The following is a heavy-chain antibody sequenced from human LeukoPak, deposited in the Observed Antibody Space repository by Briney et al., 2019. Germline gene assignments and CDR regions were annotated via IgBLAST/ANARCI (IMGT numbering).Heavy chain of an antibody. V-gene: IGHV3-23*01. D-gene: IGHD6-13*01. CDR1: GFTFSSYA. Sequence: GGSLRLSCAASGFTFSSYAMSWVRQAPGKGLEWVSAISGSGGSTYYADSVKGRFTISRDNSKNTLYLQMSSLRAEDTAVYYCAKESGIYSSSWYGPDYWGQGTLVTVSS. J-gene: IGHJ4*02. CDR2: ISGSGGST. CDR3: AKESGIYSSSWYGPDY.